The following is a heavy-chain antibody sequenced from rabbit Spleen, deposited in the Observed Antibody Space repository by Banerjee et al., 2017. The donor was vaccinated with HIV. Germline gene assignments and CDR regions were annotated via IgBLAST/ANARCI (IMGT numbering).Heavy chain of an antibody. CDR1: GFDFSSYYM. J-gene: IGHJ4*01. CDR2: IYAGSSGST. Sequence: QEQLKESGGGLVQPGGSLKLSCKASGFDFSSYYMSWVRQAPGKGLECIACIYAGSSGSTYYASWAKGRFTISKTSSTTVTLQMTSLTAADTATYFCARGSAAMTMVITGFYFNLWGQGTLVTVS. V-gene: IGHV1S45*01. CDR3: ARGSAAMTMVITGFYFNL. D-gene: IGHD2-1*01.